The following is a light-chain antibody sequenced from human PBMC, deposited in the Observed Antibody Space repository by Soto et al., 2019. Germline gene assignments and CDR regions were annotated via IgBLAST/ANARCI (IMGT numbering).Light chain of an antibody. CDR3: QKYDNIPLT. J-gene: IGKJ4*01. CDR2: VAS. CDR1: QDIRNY. V-gene: IGKV1-27*01. Sequence: DIQMTQTPSSLSASVGDRVTITCRVSQDIRNYLAWYQQKPGQVPKLLIYVASTLQSGVPSRFSGSGSGKEFTLTITSLQPEDVATYHCQKYDNIPLTFGGGTKVEI.